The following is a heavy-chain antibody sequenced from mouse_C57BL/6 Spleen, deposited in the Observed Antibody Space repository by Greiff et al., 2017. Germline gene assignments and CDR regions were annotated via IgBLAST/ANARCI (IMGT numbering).Heavy chain of an antibody. CDR3: ARKGGSSSYFDV. CDR1: GFSLTSYG. J-gene: IGHJ1*03. CDR2: IWSGGST. V-gene: IGHV2-2*01. Sequence: QVQLQQSGPGLVQPSQSLSITCTVSGFSLTSYGVHWVRPSPGKGLEWLGVIWSGGSTDYNAAFISRLSISKDNSKSQVFFKMNSLQADDTAIYYCARKGGSSSYFDVWGTGTTVTVSS. D-gene: IGHD1-1*01.